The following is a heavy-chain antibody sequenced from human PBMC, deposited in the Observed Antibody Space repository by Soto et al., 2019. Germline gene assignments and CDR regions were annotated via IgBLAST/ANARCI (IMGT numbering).Heavy chain of an antibody. Sequence: QERLVQSGAEVRKPGSSVKVSCKVTGGTSTRYAINWVRQAPGQGLEWMGGIVPMFGTSKYAQKFQGRVTITADTSTNIGYMELRSLRSEDTAVYYCNRGSEYDFLSGYLWGQGTLVSGSS. J-gene: IGHJ4*02. CDR1: GGTSTRYA. V-gene: IGHV1-69*06. D-gene: IGHD3-3*01. CDR2: IVPMFGTS. CDR3: NRGSEYDFLSGYL.